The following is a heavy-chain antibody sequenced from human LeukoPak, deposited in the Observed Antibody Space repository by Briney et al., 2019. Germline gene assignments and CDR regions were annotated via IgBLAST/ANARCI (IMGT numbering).Heavy chain of an antibody. V-gene: IGHV3-23*01. CDR3: AKVAGFPNGREDD. CDR2: ISGTGSDT. D-gene: IGHD2-15*01. Sequence: PGGSLRLSCAASGFTFSSYGMSWVRQAPGKGLEWVSGISGTGSDTHCADSMKGRFTISRDNSKDTLYLQMDSLKTEDTALYYCAKVAGFPNGREDDWGQGALVIVTS. J-gene: IGHJ4*02. CDR1: GFTFSSYG.